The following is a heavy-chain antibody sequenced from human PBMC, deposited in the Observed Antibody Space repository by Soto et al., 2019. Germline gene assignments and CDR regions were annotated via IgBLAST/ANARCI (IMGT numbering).Heavy chain of an antibody. CDR3: ARAPMVLSRSYFDS. CDR1: CGSLSHFY. CDR2: ISSSGTT. D-gene: IGHD2-8*01. Sequence: QVHLRASGPGLVKPSETLSLSCTVSCGSLSHFYWSWIRQPPGKGREWIGYISSSGTTNYNPSLTSRVAISVATSKNQFSLNLTPVTAAATAVYYCARAPMVLSRSYFDSWGQGTPVNVDS. J-gene: IGHJ4*02. V-gene: IGHV4-59*01.